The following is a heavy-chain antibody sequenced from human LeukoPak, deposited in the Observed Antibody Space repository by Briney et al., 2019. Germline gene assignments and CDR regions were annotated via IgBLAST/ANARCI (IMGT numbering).Heavy chain of an antibody. J-gene: IGHJ6*02. CDR3: ATITPPTDYYGMDV. CDR2: IYTSGST. CDR1: GGSISSYY. Sequence: SETLSLTCTVSGGSISSYYWSWIRQPAGKGLEWIGRIYTSGSTNYNPSLKSRVTISVDTSKNQFSLKLSSVTAADTAVYYCATITPPTDYYGMDVWGQGTTVTVSS. V-gene: IGHV4-4*07. D-gene: IGHD4-11*01.